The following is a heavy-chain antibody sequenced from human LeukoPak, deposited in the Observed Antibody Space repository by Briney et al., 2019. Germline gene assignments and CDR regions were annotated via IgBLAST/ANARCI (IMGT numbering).Heavy chain of an antibody. J-gene: IGHJ6*02. CDR2: IYTSGST. CDR1: GGSISSYY. CDR3: ARVAVAGIYYYYGMDV. D-gene: IGHD6-19*01. V-gene: IGHV4-4*07. Sequence: SETLSLTCTASGGSISSYYWSWIRQPAGKGLEWIGRIYTSGSTNYNPSLKSRVTMSVDTSKNQFSLKLSSVTAADTAVYYCARVAVAGIYYYYGMDVWGQGTTVTVSS.